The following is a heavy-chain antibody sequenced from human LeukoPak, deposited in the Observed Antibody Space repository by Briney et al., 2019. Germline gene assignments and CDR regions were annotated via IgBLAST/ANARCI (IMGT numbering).Heavy chain of an antibody. CDR2: INGSGTYM. Sequence: GGSLRLSCVASKITFSNYRMHWVRQAPGQGLEWVAYINGSGTYMYCGDSVKGRFTISRDNAKNSLYLQMKSLRPEDTAVYYCGRDFDETVIAQTSTLDYWGQGTLVTVSS. D-gene: IGHD2-21*01. CDR3: GRDFDETVIAQTSTLDY. V-gene: IGHV3-21*01. CDR1: KITFSNYR. J-gene: IGHJ4*02.